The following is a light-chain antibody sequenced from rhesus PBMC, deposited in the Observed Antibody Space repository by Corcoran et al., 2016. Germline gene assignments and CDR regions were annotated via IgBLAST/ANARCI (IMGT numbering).Light chain of an antibody. V-gene: IGKV3-53*02. CDR1: QSVSSS. Sequence: QVILTQSPATLSLSPGERATLSCRASQSVSSSLAWYQKKPGQAPRHLIYGASSRATGIPDRFSGSGSGTEFTLTISSLEPEDFAVYYCQKYSSSPYSFGQGTKVEIK. J-gene: IGKJ2*01. CDR2: GAS. CDR3: QKYSSSPYS.